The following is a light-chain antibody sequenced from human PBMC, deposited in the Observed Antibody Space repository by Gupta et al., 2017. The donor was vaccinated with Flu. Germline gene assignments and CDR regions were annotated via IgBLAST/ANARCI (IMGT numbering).Light chain of an antibody. V-gene: IGLV2-11*01. CDR1: GSDVGTYNY. Sequence: QSAAVQPRSVSGFPGQTVTISCGWAGSDVGTYNYVSWYQQHPGKAPKVIIFDVTRRPSGVPSRFSGSRSGDTAYLTISGLQAEDEADYYCFSYAGYYTWVFGGGTTLTV. J-gene: IGLJ3*02. CDR2: DVT. CDR3: FSYAGYYTWV.